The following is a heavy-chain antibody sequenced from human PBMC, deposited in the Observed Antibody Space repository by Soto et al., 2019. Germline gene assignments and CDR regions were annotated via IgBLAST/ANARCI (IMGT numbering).Heavy chain of an antibody. Sequence: EVQLLESGGGLVGPGGSLRLSCAASGFTFYNYTMNWVRQAPGKGLEWVSTISGGGDGTYYADSVKGRFTISRDNSRNTVYLQMNSLRAEDTAVYYCAKKGLGSLATYCTTGDCHYAFDVWGQGTLVTVSS. J-gene: IGHJ3*01. CDR1: GFTFYNYT. V-gene: IGHV3-23*01. D-gene: IGHD2-8*01. CDR3: AKKGLGSLATYCTTGDCHYAFDV. CDR2: ISGGGDGT.